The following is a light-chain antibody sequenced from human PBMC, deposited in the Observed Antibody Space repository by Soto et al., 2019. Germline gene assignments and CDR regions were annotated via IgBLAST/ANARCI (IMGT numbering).Light chain of an antibody. CDR1: QSIDSW. V-gene: IGKV1-5*01. J-gene: IGKJ2*01. Sequence: DIQMTQSPSTLSASVGDRVTITCRASQSIDSWLAWYQQKPGKAPKFLIYAASSLESGGPSRFSGSGSGTEFTLTISSLQPDDFATYYCQQYYSSSGTFGQGTKLEIK. CDR3: QQYYSSSGT. CDR2: AAS.